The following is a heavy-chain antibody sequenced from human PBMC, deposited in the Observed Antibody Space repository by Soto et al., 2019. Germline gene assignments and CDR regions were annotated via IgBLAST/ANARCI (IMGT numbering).Heavy chain of an antibody. CDR3: GPDTLDY. Sequence: QVQLVESGGGVVQPGRSLRLSCAASGFMFSSHGMHWIRRAPGKGLEWVAVIWYDGSNKYYADSVKGRFIISRDNSKNTLYLQMNSLRVEDTAVYYCGPDTLDYWGQGTLVTVSS. CDR1: GFMFSSHG. J-gene: IGHJ4*02. CDR2: IWYDGSNK. V-gene: IGHV3-33*01.